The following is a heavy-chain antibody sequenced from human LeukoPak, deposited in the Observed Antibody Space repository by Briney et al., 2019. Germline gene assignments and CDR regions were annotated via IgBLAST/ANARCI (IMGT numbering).Heavy chain of an antibody. Sequence: SETLSLTCNVSSGSITSYYWSWIRQPPEQGLEWIGYIYYSGSTNYNPSLKSRVTISVDTSKDQFSLKLSSVTAADTAVYYCAREGEWFDPWGQGTLVTVSS. J-gene: IGHJ5*02. CDR3: AREGEWFDP. D-gene: IGHD3-16*01. CDR1: SGSITSYY. CDR2: IYYSGST. V-gene: IGHV4-59*12.